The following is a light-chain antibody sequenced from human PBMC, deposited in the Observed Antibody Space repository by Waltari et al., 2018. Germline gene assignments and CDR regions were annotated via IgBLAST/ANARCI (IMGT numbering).Light chain of an antibody. V-gene: IGLV2-8*01. Sequence: QSALTQPPSASGSPGQSVTISCTGTSSDVGGYNYVSWYQQHPGKAPQVMIYEVSKRPSGVPCRFSGSKSGNTASLTVSGVQAEDEADYYCSSYGGSNNLVFGGGTKLTVL. J-gene: IGLJ3*02. CDR3: SSYGGSNNLV. CDR2: EVS. CDR1: SSDVGGYNY.